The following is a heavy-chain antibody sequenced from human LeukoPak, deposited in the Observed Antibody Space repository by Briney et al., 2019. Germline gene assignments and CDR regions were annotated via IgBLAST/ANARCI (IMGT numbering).Heavy chain of an antibody. J-gene: IGHJ5*02. CDR2: IIPIFDTA. CDR1: GYTFTSYD. CDR3: TYCSSTSCYSS. D-gene: IGHD2-2*01. Sequence: ASVKVSCKASGYTFTSYDINWVRQATGQGLEWMGGIIPIFDTANYAQKFQGRVTITTDESTSTAYMELSSLRSEDTAVYYCTYCSSTSCYSSWGQGTLVTVSS. V-gene: IGHV1-69*05.